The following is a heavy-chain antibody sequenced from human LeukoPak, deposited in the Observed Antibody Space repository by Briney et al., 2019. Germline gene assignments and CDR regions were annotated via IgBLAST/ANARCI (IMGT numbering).Heavy chain of an antibody. J-gene: IGHJ4*02. CDR1: GFTFSTYA. CDR3: ATNWNNDY. V-gene: IGHV3-23*01. D-gene: IGHD1/OR15-1a*01. CDR2: ISSSGGST. Sequence: GGSLRLSCAASGFTFSTYAMSWVRQAPGKGLEWVSAISSSGGSTYYVDSVKGRFTVSRDNSRNTLYLQMNSLRAEDTAVYYCATNWNNDYWGQGTLVTVSS.